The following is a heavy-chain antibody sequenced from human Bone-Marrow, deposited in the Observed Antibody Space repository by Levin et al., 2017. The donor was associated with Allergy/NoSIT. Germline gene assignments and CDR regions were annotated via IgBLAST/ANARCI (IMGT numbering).Heavy chain of an antibody. CDR2: IRQDGSEQ. CDR3: ARGDIVVVQYDDSYYGLDV. CDR1: GFTFSRYW. J-gene: IGHJ6*02. V-gene: IGHV3-7*01. Sequence: GESLKISCAASGFTFSRYWMTWVRQAPGKGLEWVANIRQDGSEQYYMDSVKGRFTISRDSAKNSLYLQMNSLRAEDTAVYYFARGDIVVVQYDDSYYGLDVWGQGTTVTVSS. D-gene: IGHD2-15*01.